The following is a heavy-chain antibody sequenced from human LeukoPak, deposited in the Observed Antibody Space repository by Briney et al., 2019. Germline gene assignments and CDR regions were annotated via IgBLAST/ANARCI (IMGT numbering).Heavy chain of an antibody. CDR1: GGSISSNNW. D-gene: IGHD3-3*01. CDR2: IYHSGSP. V-gene: IGHV4-4*02. Sequence: PSETLSLTCAVSGGSISSNNWWGWVRQPPGKGLEWIGEIYHSGSPNYNPSLKSRVTISVDKSRNHFSLNLSSVTAADTAVYYCATSPYDFWSGYSAQFDYWGQGTLVTVSS. CDR3: ATSPYDFWSGYSAQFDY. J-gene: IGHJ4*02.